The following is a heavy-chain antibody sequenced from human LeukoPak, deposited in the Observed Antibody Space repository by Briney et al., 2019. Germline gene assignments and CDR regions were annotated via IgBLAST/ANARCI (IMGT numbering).Heavy chain of an antibody. CDR3: ATGGIAEAGTSPY. V-gene: IGHV1-2*06. CDR2: INPNSGGT. J-gene: IGHJ4*02. Sequence: GASVKVSCKASGYTFTGYYMHWVRQAPGQGLEWMGRINPNSGGTNYAQKFQSRVTMTRDTSISTAYMELSRLRSDDTAVYYCATGGIAEAGTSPYWGQGTLVTVSS. D-gene: IGHD6-13*01. CDR1: GYTFTGYY.